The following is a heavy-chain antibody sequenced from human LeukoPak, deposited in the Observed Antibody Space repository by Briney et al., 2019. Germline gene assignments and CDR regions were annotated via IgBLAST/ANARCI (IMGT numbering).Heavy chain of an antibody. Sequence: SETLSLTCTVSGYSISSGYYWGWIRQPPGKGLEWIGSIYHSGSTYYNPSLKSRVTISVDTSKNQFSLKLSSVTAADTAVYYCASSPLDSSSWYMGWDYYYYYMDVWGKGTTVTVSS. CDR1: GYSISSGYY. D-gene: IGHD6-13*01. J-gene: IGHJ6*03. CDR2: IYHSGST. V-gene: IGHV4-38-2*02. CDR3: ASSPLDSSSWYMGWDYYYYYMDV.